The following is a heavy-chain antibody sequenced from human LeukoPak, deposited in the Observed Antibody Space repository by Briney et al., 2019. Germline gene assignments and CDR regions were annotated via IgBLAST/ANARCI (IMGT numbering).Heavy chain of an antibody. V-gene: IGHV4-39*01. D-gene: IGHD6-13*01. CDR1: GGSFSGYY. Sequence: SETLSLTCAVYGGSFSGYYWDWIRQPPGKGLEWIGSIYYSGSTYYNPSLKSRVTISVDTSKNQFSLKLSSVTAADTAVYYCARYTPGYSSSWFDYWGQGTLVTVSS. CDR3: ARYTPGYSSSWFDY. CDR2: IYYSGST. J-gene: IGHJ4*02.